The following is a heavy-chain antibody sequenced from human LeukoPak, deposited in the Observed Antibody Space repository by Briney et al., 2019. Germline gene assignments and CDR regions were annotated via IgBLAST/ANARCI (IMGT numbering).Heavy chain of an antibody. D-gene: IGHD1-26*01. CDR1: GFTFSDHY. V-gene: IGHV3-72*01. CDR2: SRNKANKYTT. Sequence: GGSLRLSCAPSGFTFSDHYMDWVRQAPGKGLECVGRSRNKANKYTTAYAASVRVTFTISRDDSKNSLYLQMRSLKTEDTAIDFGARGPARGPGSYEPYYYGMDVWGQGTTVTVSS. J-gene: IGHJ6*02. CDR3: ARGPARGPGSYEPYYYGMDV.